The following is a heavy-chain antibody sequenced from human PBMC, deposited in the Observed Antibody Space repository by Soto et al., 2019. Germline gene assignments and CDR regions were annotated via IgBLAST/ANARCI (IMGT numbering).Heavy chain of an antibody. Sequence: QVQLVESGGGVVQPGRSLRLSCAASGFTFGNYAMHWVRQAPGKGLECVAVISYDGGNKFYRDYVKGRFTISRDKSKNTLYLQINSLRYEDTAVYYCARGDREDIAVVIGVRPGEYGVDVWGQGTTVTVSS. V-gene: IGHV3-30-3*01. CDR3: ARGDREDIAVVIGVRPGEYGVDV. J-gene: IGHJ6*02. CDR2: ISYDGGNK. D-gene: IGHD2-15*01. CDR1: GFTFGNYA.